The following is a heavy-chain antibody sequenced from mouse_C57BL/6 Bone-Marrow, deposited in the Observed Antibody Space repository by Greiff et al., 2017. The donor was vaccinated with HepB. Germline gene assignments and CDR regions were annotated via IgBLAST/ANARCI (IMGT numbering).Heavy chain of an antibody. V-gene: IGHV5-4*01. CDR1: GFTFSSYA. CDR3: ARDLYGSSSH. CDR2: ISDGGSYT. J-gene: IGHJ3*01. D-gene: IGHD1-1*01. Sequence: EVNVVESGGGLVKPGGSLKLSCAASGFTFSSYAMSWVRQTPEKRLEWVATISDGGSYTYYPDNVKGRFTISRDNAKNNLYLQMSHLKSEDTAMYYCARDLYGSSSHWGQGTLVTVSA.